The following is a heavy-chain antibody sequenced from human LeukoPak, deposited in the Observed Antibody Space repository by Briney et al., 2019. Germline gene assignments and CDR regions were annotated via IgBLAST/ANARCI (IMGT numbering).Heavy chain of an antibody. D-gene: IGHD6-6*01. Sequence: ASVKVSCKASGYTFTNYDISWVRQATGQGLEWLGWMNPNSGNTGYAQKFQGRVTITRNTSISTAYMELSSLRSEDTAVYYCARKGSYNWFDPWGQGTLVTVSS. CDR3: ARKGSYNWFDP. CDR1: GYTFTNYD. CDR2: MNPNSGNT. V-gene: IGHV1-8*03. J-gene: IGHJ5*02.